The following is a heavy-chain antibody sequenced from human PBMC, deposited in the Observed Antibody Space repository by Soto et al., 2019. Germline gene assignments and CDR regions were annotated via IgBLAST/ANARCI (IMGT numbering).Heavy chain of an antibody. CDR1: GYTFTSYG. Sequence: ASVKVSCKASGYTFTSYGISWVRQAPGQGLEWMGWISAYNGNTNYAQKLQGRVTMTTDTSTSTAYMELRSLRSDDTAVYYCARVPITHYDFWSGYFNWFDPWGQGTLVTVSS. J-gene: IGHJ5*02. CDR2: ISAYNGNT. CDR3: ARVPITHYDFWSGYFNWFDP. D-gene: IGHD3-3*01. V-gene: IGHV1-18*01.